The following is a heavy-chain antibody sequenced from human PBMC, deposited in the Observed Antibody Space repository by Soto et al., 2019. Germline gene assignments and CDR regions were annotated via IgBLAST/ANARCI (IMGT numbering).Heavy chain of an antibody. CDR2: IVVGTGNT. J-gene: IGHJ5*02. V-gene: IGHV1-58*01. CDR3: AADREPTDPYKWVDP. D-gene: IGHD1-1*01. CDR1: GDTFTSYA. Sequence: SVKVSCKASGDTFTSYAFHWVRQAPGQRPEWMGWIVVGTGNTNYAQKFQERVTITRDMSTSTTYMELDSLISEDTAVYYCAADREPTDPYKWVDPWGQGTLVTVS.